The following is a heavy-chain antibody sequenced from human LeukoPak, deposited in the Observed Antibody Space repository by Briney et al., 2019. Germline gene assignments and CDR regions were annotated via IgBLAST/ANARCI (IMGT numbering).Heavy chain of an antibody. Sequence: GGSLRLSCEGSGFSLSAYNMNWVRQAPGKGLESVSYISSSSVTIFYADSVKGRFTISRDNAKNSLYLQMNSLRPEDTAVYFCARDRHVPGLYYYYMDVWGKGTTVTVSS. V-gene: IGHV3-48*01. CDR3: ARDRHVPGLYYYYMDV. CDR2: ISSSSVTI. D-gene: IGHD6-6*01. J-gene: IGHJ6*03. CDR1: GFSLSAYN.